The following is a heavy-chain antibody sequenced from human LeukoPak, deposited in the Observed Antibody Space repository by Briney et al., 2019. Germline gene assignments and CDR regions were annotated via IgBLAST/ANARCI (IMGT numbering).Heavy chain of an antibody. CDR2: ISSSGSTI. J-gene: IGHJ6*03. CDR1: GFTFSDYY. D-gene: IGHD7-27*01. Sequence: GGSLRLSFAASGFTFSDYYMSWIRQAPGKGLEWVSYISSSGSTIYYADSVKGRFTISRDNAKNSLYLQKSSLRAEDTAVYYCARAPGAPRYYYYMDVWGKGTTVTVSS. V-gene: IGHV3-11*04. CDR3: ARAPGAPRYYYYMDV.